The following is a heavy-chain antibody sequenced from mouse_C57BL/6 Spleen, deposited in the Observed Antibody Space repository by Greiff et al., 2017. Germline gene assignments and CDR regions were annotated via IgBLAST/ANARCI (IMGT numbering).Heavy chain of an antibody. CDR1: GYTFTSYW. Sequence: QVQLQQPGAELVKPGASVKMSCKASGYTFTSYWITWVKQRPGQGLEWIGDIYPGSGSTNYNEKFKSKATLTVDTSSSTAYMQLSSLTSEDSAVYYCARGGDDNEAMDYWGQGTSVTVSS. D-gene: IGHD2-4*01. CDR3: ARGGDDNEAMDY. J-gene: IGHJ4*01. V-gene: IGHV1-55*01. CDR2: IYPGSGST.